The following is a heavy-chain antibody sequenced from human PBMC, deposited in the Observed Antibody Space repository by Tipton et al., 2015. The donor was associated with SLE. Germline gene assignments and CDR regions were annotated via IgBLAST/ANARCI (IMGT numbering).Heavy chain of an antibody. CDR1: GFTFTSYS. Sequence: SLRLSCAASGFTFTSYSMTWVRQAPGKGLEWVSSISSSGSYIYYTDSLKGRFTVSRDNADSSLYLQMSGLRAEDTALYYCARDNYYDFWSGYSQYNWFDPWGQGTLVTVSS. J-gene: IGHJ5*02. D-gene: IGHD3-3*01. CDR2: ISSSGSYI. V-gene: IGHV3-21*01. CDR3: ARDNYYDFWSGYSQYNWFDP.